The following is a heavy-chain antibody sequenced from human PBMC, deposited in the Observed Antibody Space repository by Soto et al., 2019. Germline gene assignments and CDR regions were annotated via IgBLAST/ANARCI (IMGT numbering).Heavy chain of an antibody. V-gene: IGHV3-15*01. CDR2: IKSKTDGGTT. CDR1: GFTFSNAW. CDR3: TRLERDYYYGMDV. Sequence: EVQLVESGGGLVKPGGSLRLSCAASGFTFSNAWMSWVRQAPGKGLEWVGRIKSKTDGGTTDYAAPVKGRFTISRDDSKNTRYLQMNSLKPEDTAVYYCTRLERDYYYGMDVWGQGTTVTVSS. J-gene: IGHJ6*02.